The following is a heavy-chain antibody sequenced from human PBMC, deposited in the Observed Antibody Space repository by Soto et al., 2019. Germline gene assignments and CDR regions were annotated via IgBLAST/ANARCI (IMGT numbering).Heavy chain of an antibody. CDR2: IHYSGDS. Sequence: PSETLSLTCTVIGDSVSSNNYYWSWIRQRPGKGLEWIGYIHYSGDSYDNPSLTSRITMSMDVSKNQFSLNLGSVTAADTAIYYCARDVNDSSGSQGFDYWGQGTLVTVSS. CDR3: ARDVNDSSGSQGFDY. CDR1: GDSVSSNNYY. J-gene: IGHJ4*02. D-gene: IGHD3-22*01. V-gene: IGHV4-31*03.